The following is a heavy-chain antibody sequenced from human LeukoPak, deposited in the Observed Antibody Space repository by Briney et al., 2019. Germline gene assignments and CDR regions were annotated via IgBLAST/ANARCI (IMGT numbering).Heavy chain of an antibody. J-gene: IGHJ3*02. V-gene: IGHV1-8*01. D-gene: IGHD6-19*01. Sequence: ASVKVSCKASGYTFTSYDINWVRRAPGQGLEWMGWMNPNSGNTGYAQKFQGRVTMTRNTSISTAYMELSSLRSEDTAVYYCASSSGWYQDAFDIWGQGTMVTVSS. CDR3: ASSSGWYQDAFDI. CDR1: GYTFTSYD. CDR2: MNPNSGNT.